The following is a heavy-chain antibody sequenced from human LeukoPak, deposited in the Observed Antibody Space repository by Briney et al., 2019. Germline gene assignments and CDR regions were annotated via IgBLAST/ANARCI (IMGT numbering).Heavy chain of an antibody. Sequence: GGSLRLSCAASGFSFSSYSMNWVRQAPGKGLEWVSYISGSGNAKHYTDSVKGRFTISRDNAKNALYLQMNSLRVEDAAVYFCARDYVYAFDYWGQGTLVTVSS. J-gene: IGHJ4*02. D-gene: IGHD2/OR15-2a*01. CDR2: ISGSGNAK. CDR3: ARDYVYAFDY. V-gene: IGHV3-48*01. CDR1: GFSFSSYS.